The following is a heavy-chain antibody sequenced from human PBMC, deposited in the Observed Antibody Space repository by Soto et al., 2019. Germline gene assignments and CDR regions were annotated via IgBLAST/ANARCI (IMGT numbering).Heavy chain of an antibody. J-gene: IGHJ6*02. V-gene: IGHV1-3*01. D-gene: IGHD6-13*01. CDR2: INAGNGNT. CDR1: GYTFTSYA. CDR3: ARDLLVSDSSSWYYYYGMDV. Sequence: GASVKVSCKASGYTFTSYAMHWVRQAPGQRLEWMGWINAGNGNTKYSQKFQGRVTITRDTSASTAYMELSSLRSEDTAVYYCARDLLVSDSSSWYYYYGMDVWGQGTTVTVSS.